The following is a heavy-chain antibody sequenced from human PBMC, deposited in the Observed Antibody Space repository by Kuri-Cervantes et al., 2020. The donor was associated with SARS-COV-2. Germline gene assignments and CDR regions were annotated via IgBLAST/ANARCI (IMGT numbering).Heavy chain of an antibody. J-gene: IGHJ3*02. V-gene: IGHV3-21*01. CDR2: ISSGSSYI. CDR3: ARVVGITIFGVGAFDI. Sequence: LSLTCAASGFTFSSYSMNWVRQAPGKGLEWVSSISSGSSYIYYADSVKGRFTISRDNAKNSLYLQMNSLRAEDTAVYYCARVVGITIFGVGAFDIWGQGTMVTVSS. D-gene: IGHD3-3*01. CDR1: GFTFSSYS.